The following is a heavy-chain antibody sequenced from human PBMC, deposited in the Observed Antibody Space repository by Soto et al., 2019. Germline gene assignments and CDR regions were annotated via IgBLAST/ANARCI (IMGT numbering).Heavy chain of an antibody. V-gene: IGHV3-33*01. J-gene: IGHJ3*02. Sequence: QVQLVESGGGVVQPGRSLRLSCAASGFTFSSYGMHWVRQAPGKGLEWVAVIWYDGSNKYYADSVKGRFTISRDNSKNTLYLQMNSLRAEDMAVYYCARDLVTIFGVAHDAFDIWGQGTMVTVSS. D-gene: IGHD3-3*01. CDR3: ARDLVTIFGVAHDAFDI. CDR1: GFTFSSYG. CDR2: IWYDGSNK.